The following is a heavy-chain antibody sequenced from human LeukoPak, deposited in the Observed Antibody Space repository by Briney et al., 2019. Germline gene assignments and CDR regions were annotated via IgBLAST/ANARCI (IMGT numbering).Heavy chain of an antibody. V-gene: IGHV1-8*01. J-gene: IGHJ6*03. CDR3: ARGLLQWLVREYYYYYMDV. D-gene: IGHD6-19*01. CDR1: GYTFTSYD. Sequence: ASVKVSCKASGYTFTSYDINWVRQATGQGLEWMGWMNPNSGNTGYAQKFQGRVTMTRNTSISTAYMELSSLRSEYTAVYYCARGLLQWLVREYYYYYMDVWGKGTTVTVSS. CDR2: MNPNSGNT.